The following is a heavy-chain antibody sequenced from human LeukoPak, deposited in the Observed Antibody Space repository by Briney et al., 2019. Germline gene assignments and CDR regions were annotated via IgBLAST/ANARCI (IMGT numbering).Heavy chain of an antibody. CDR2: INPNSGGT. CDR3: ARRPKRDGYNFGRYDY. V-gene: IGHV1-2*02. D-gene: IGHD5-24*01. J-gene: IGHJ4*02. Sequence: ASVKVSCKASGHTFTGYYMHWVRQAPGQGLEWMGWINPNSGGTNYAQKFQGRVTMTRDTSISTAYMELSRLRSDDTAVYYCARRPKRDGYNFGRYDYWGQGTLVTVSS. CDR1: GHTFTGYY.